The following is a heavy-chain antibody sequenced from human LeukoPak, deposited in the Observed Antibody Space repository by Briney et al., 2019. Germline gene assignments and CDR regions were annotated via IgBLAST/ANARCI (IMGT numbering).Heavy chain of an antibody. CDR3: ARSRGYSYGTTFLDY. D-gene: IGHD5-18*01. V-gene: IGHV4-59*08. Sequence: PSETLSLTCSVSGGSISTYYWSWIRQPPGKGLEWIGYIYYSGSINYNPSLKSRVTISVDTSKNQFSLKLSSVTAADTAVYYCARSRGYSYGTTFLDYWGQGTLVTVSS. J-gene: IGHJ4*02. CDR2: IYYSGSI. CDR1: GGSISTYY.